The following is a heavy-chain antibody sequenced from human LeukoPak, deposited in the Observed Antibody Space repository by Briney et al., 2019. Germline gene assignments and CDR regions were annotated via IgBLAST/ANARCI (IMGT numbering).Heavy chain of an antibody. V-gene: IGHV1-18*01. J-gene: IGHJ5*02. CDR1: AYTFTSYG. CDR2: ISAYNGNT. CDR3: ERGTSIAAPGIGWFDP. D-gene: IGHD6-13*01. Sequence: EASVKVSCKASAYTFTSYGISWVRQAPGQGLEWMGWISAYNGNTKYAQKVQGRVTMTTDTSTSTAYMELRSLRSDDTAVYYCERGTSIAAPGIGWFDPWGQGTLVTVSS.